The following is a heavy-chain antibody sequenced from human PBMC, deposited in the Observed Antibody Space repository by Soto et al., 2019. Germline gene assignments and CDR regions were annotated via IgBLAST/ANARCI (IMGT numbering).Heavy chain of an antibody. CDR1: GFTFSDYA. J-gene: IGHJ4*02. CDR3: AKGGRQWLVTSDFNY. V-gene: IGHV3-30*18. Sequence: VQLVESGGGVVQPGRSLRLSCAASGFTFSDYAMHWVRQAPGKGLEWVAVVSHDGRNTHYADSVKGRFTISRDSSKNPVSLEMTSLRAEDKAVYLCAKGGRQWLVTSDFNYWGQGALVTVSS. D-gene: IGHD6-19*01. CDR2: VSHDGRNT.